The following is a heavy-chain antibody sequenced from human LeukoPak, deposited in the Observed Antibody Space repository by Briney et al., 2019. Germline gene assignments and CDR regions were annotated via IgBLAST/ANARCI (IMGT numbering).Heavy chain of an antibody. CDR2: ISSSSSYI. J-gene: IGHJ6*03. CDR3: SSTEDPYYYYYYMDV. CDR1: GFTFSSYS. Sequence: GGSLRPSCAASGFTFSSYSMNWVRQAPGKGLEWVSSISSSSSYIYYADSVKGRFTISRDNAKNSLYLQMNSLRAEDTAVYYCSSTEDPYYYYYYMDVWGKGTTVTVSS. V-gene: IGHV3-21*01. D-gene: IGHD2-2*01.